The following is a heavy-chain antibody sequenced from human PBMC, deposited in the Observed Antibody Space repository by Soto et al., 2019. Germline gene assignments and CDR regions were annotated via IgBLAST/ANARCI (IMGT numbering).Heavy chain of an antibody. CDR3: AKGGWELLAWGAFDI. CDR2: ISYDGSNK. V-gene: IGHV3-30*18. D-gene: IGHD1-26*01. Sequence: GGSLRLSCAASGFTFSSYGMHWVRQAPGKGLEWVAVISYDGSNKYYADSVKGRFTISRDNSKNTLYLQMNSLRAEDTAVYYCAKGGWELLAWGAFDIWGQGTMVTVSS. CDR1: GFTFSSYG. J-gene: IGHJ3*02.